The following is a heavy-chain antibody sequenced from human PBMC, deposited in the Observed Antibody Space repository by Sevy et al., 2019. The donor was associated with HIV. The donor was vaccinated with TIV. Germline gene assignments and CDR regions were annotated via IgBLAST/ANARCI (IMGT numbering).Heavy chain of an antibody. CDR1: GFTFSSYS. D-gene: IGHD3-22*01. Sequence: GGSLRLSCAASGFTFSSYSMNWVRQAPGKGLEWVSSISSSSSYIYYADSVKGRFTISRDNAKNSLYLQMNSLRAEDTAVYYCATGKVNYYDSSFARAWGQGTLVTVSS. J-gene: IGHJ4*02. V-gene: IGHV3-21*01. CDR3: ATGKVNYYDSSFARA. CDR2: ISSSSSYI.